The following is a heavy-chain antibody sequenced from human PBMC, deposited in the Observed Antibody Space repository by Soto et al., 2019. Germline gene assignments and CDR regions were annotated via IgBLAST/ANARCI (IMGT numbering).Heavy chain of an antibody. Sequence: SETLSLTCTVSGGSISSGGYYWSWIRQPPGKGLEWIGEINHSGSTNYNPSLKSRVTISVDTSKNQFSLKLSSVTAADTAVYYCARMRSSGSYYYYYYYYGMDVWGQGTTVTVSS. CDR1: GGSISSGGYY. D-gene: IGHD1-26*01. CDR3: ARMRSSGSYYYYYYYYGMDV. V-gene: IGHV4-39*07. CDR2: INHSGST. J-gene: IGHJ6*02.